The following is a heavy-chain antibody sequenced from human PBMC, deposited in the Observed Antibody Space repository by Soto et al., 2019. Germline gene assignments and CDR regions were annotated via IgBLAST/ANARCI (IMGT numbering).Heavy chain of an antibody. CDR1: GGSMNSGGYS. Sequence: SETLSLTCSVSGGSMNSGGYSWSWIRQPPGKGLEWIGYIYHSGSTYYNPSLKSRVTISVDRSKNQFSLKLSSVTAADTAVYYCARALRYSGSYPLSSDAFDIWGQGTMVTVSS. V-gene: IGHV4-30-2*01. D-gene: IGHD1-26*01. CDR2: IYHSGST. J-gene: IGHJ3*02. CDR3: ARALRYSGSYPLSSDAFDI.